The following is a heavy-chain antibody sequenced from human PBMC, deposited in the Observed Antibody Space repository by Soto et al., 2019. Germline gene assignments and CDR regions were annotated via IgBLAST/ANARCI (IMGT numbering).Heavy chain of an antibody. D-gene: IGHD1-26*01. Sequence: SETLSLTCTVSGGSISSHYWSWVRQAPGKGLEWIGHIYYRGSTSYNPSLRSRSTVSVDTSNNQFSLKLNSVTTADTAVYYCARDGREASGMDVWGQGTKVTVS. CDR3: ARDGREASGMDV. V-gene: IGHV4-59*11. CDR2: IYYRGST. J-gene: IGHJ6*02. CDR1: GGSISSHY.